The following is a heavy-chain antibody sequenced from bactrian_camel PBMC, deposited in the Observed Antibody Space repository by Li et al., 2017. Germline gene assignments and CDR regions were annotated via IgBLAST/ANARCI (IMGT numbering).Heavy chain of an antibody. D-gene: IGHD4*01. CDR1: GFTFSRYG. V-gene: IGHV3S26*01. J-gene: IGHJ4*01. CDR2: IDSDGRT. Sequence: HVQLGESGGGSVQAGGSLRLSCAASGFTFSRYGMDWVRQAPGKEREGVAGIDSDGRTSYADAVKGRFTISRDNAKNTRYLQMNSLKPEDTAMYYCAATVSGWRLYGDCAHVLTYWTPGTQVTVS.